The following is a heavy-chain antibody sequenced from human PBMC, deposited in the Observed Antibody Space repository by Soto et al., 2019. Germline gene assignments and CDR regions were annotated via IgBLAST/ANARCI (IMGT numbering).Heavy chain of an antibody. V-gene: IGHV1-2*04. D-gene: IGHD6-19*01. J-gene: IGHJ4*02. Sequence: ASVKVSCKASGYTFIGYYMHWVRQAPGQGLEWMGWINPDSGATNYAQKFRGWVTMTRDTSISTAYLQWTSLKASDTGMYYCARRPSVTGDPFDSWGQGTLVTVSS. CDR1: GYTFIGYY. CDR2: INPDSGAT. CDR3: ARRPSVTGDPFDS.